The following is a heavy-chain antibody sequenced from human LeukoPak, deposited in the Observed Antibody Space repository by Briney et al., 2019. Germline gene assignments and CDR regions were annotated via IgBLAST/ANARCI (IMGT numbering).Heavy chain of an antibody. J-gene: IGHJ4*02. V-gene: IGHV5-51*01. CDR1: GYNFISYW. D-gene: IGHD6-13*01. CDR2: ISLGDSDT. Sequence: GEPLKISCKASGYNFISYWIGWVRQMPGKGLEWMGIISLGDSDTRYSPSFQGQVTISADKSISTAYLQWSSLKASDTAMYYCARRVAADFDYWGQGTLVTVSS. CDR3: ARRVAADFDY.